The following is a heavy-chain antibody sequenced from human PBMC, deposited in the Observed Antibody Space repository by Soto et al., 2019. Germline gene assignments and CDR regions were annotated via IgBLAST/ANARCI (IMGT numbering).Heavy chain of an antibody. Sequence: QVQLVQSGAEMKKPGSSVKVSCKASGGTFSSYAISWVRQAPGQGLEWMGGIIPIFGTANYAQKFQGRVTITADESTSTAYMELSSLRSEDTAVYYCARKIGYYDSRPYGMDVWGQGTTVTVSS. D-gene: IGHD3-22*01. CDR1: GGTFSSYA. CDR3: ARKIGYYDSRPYGMDV. CDR2: IIPIFGTA. J-gene: IGHJ6*02. V-gene: IGHV1-69*12.